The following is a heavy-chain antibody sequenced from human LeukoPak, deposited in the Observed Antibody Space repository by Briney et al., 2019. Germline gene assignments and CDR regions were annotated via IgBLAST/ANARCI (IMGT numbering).Heavy chain of an antibody. Sequence: GGSLRLSCAASGFTLSSYAMSWVRQAPGKGLEWVSSISASGGSTNYADSVKGRFTISRDNSKNTVYLQMNSLRAEDTAVYYCAKVMKGSERLTMVRGVIIRTAGLYYMDVWGKGTTVTVSS. D-gene: IGHD3-10*01. CDR1: GFTLSSYA. J-gene: IGHJ6*03. CDR2: ISASGGST. CDR3: AKVMKGSERLTMVRGVIIRTAGLYYMDV. V-gene: IGHV3-23*01.